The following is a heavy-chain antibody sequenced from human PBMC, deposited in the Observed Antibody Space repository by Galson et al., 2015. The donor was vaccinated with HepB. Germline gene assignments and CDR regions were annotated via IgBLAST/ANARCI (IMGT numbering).Heavy chain of an antibody. CDR3: TRPHAVPHSEGFSGH. D-gene: IGHD6-19*01. V-gene: IGHV3-23*01. Sequence: SLRLSCAASGFTFSIYAMHWVSQASGKGLEWVSSISGNGAFTYYAGSVSGQFTTSRDNSRDTLYLQMHSLRAEDTAVYYCTRPHAVPHSEGFSGHWGQGTLVTVSS. J-gene: IGHJ4*02. CDR1: GFTFSIYA. CDR2: ISGNGAFT.